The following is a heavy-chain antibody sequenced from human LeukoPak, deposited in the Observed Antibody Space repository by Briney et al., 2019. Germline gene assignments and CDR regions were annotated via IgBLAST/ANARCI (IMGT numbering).Heavy chain of an antibody. V-gene: IGHV3-30*02. J-gene: IGHJ4*02. D-gene: IGHD6-19*01. CDR2: IRYDGSNE. Sequence: GGSLRLSCAASGFTFSSYGMHWVRHAPGKGLEWVAFIRYDGSNEYYADSVKGRFTISRDNSKNTLYLQMNSLRSEDTAVYYCAKDMSGWTYFDYWGQGTLVTVSS. CDR1: GFTFSSYG. CDR3: AKDMSGWTYFDY.